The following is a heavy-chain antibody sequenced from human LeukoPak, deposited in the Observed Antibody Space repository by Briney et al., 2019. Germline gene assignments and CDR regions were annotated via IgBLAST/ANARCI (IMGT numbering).Heavy chain of an antibody. CDR2: IKQDGSET. CDR3: ARGKGTSYLSSFDY. D-gene: IGHD6-6*01. J-gene: IGHJ4*02. V-gene: IGHV3-7*01. Sequence: LTCTVSGYSISSGYYWGWIRQPPGKGLEWVANIKQDGSETYSVDSVKGRFTISRDNSKNTLYLQMNSLRAADTAVYYCARGKGTSYLSSFDYWGQGTLVTVSS. CDR1: GYSISSGYY.